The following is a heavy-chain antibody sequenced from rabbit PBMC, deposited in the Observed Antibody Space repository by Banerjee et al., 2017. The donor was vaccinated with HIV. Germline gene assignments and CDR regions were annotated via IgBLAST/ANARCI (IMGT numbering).Heavy chain of an antibody. CDR3: ARAGGFENYFNL. D-gene: IGHD1-1*01. Sequence: QEQLEESGGGLVKPEGSLTLTCKASGFDLSSYYYMCWVRQAPGKGLEWIGCIVAGSDDITYYASWAKGRFTISKTSSTTVTLQMTGLTAADTATFFCARAGGFENYFNLWGPGTLVTVS. CDR2: IVAGSDDIT. CDR1: GFDLSSYYY. V-gene: IGHV1S45*01. J-gene: IGHJ4*01.